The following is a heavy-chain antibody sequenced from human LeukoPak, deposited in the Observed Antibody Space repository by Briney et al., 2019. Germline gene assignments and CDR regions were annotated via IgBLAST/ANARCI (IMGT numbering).Heavy chain of an antibody. Sequence: PSETLSLTCSVSGGSISSYYWSWIRQPPGKELEWIGYIYDSGSTSYNPSLQSRVTISIDTSKNQFSLRLTSVTAADTAVYYCARGGSYYDFWSGYYDYYYYMDVWGKGTTVTVSS. CDR3: ARGGSYYDFWSGYYDYYYYMDV. J-gene: IGHJ6*03. CDR1: GGSISSYY. CDR2: IYDSGST. V-gene: IGHV4-59*01. D-gene: IGHD3-3*01.